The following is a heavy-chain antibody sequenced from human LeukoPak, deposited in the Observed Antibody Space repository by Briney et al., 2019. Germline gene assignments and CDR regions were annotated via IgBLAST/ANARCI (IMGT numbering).Heavy chain of an antibody. CDR3: ARIRRGWSQNWDY. Sequence: GGSLRLSCAASGFTFSSYWMSWVRQAPGKGLEWVANIKQDGSEKYYVDSVKGRFTISRDNAKNSLYLQMNSLRAEDTAVYYCARIRRGWSQNWDYWGQGTLVTVSP. D-gene: IGHD6-19*01. CDR1: GFTFSSYW. V-gene: IGHV3-7*01. J-gene: IGHJ4*02. CDR2: IKQDGSEK.